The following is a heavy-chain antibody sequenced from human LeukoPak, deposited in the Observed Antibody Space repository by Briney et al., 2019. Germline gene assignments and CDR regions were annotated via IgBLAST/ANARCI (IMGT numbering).Heavy chain of an antibody. V-gene: IGHV3-30*18. CDR3: AKERGAQLWFKYYFDY. CDR1: GFTFSSYG. CDR2: ISYDGSNK. Sequence: PGGSLRLSCAASGFTFSSYGMHWVRQAPGKGLEWVAVISYDGSNKYYADSAKGRFTISRDNSKNTLYLQMNSLRAEDTAVYYCAKERGAQLWFKYYFDYWGQGTLVTVS. D-gene: IGHD5-18*01. J-gene: IGHJ4*02.